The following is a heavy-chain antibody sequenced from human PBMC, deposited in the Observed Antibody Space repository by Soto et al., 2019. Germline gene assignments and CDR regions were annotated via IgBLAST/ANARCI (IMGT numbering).Heavy chain of an antibody. CDR3: ATRMDSMARYGGIDH. CDR2: INHSGST. V-gene: IGHV4-34*01. J-gene: IGHJ4*02. CDR1: GGSFSGYY. Sequence: SSETLSLTCAVYGGSFSGYYWSWIRQPPGKGLEWIGEINHSGSTNYNPSLKSRVTISVDTSKSQFSLKLSSVTAADTAVYYCATRMDSMARYGGIDHWGQGTLVTVSS. D-gene: IGHD3-16*02.